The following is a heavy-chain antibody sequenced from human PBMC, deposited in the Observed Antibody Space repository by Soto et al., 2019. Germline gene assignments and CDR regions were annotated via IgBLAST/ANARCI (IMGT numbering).Heavy chain of an antibody. CDR2: IKSNSDGGTT. CDR3: TDDPYSSTGQRNYYMDV. D-gene: IGHD6-13*01. CDR1: GFTFSNAW. V-gene: IGHV3-15*01. Sequence: EVQLVESGGGLVKPGGSLRLSCAASGFTFSNAWMSWVRQAPGKGLEWVGRIKSNSDGGTTGYAAPVKGRFTISRDDSKNKLYLQMNSLETEDTALYYCTDDPYSSTGQRNYYMDVWGKGTTVTVSS. J-gene: IGHJ6*03.